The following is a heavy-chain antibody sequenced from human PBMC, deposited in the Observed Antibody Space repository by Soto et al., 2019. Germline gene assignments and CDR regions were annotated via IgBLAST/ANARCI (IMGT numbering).Heavy chain of an antibody. J-gene: IGHJ5*02. CDR1: GGSLSSTHW. CDR2: IYHTGTT. CDR3: ARDPYYYDSGDKGGFDP. V-gene: IGHV4-4*02. D-gene: IGHD3-10*01. Sequence: QVQLQESGPGLVKPSGTLSLTCAVSGGSLSSTHWWSWVRQPPRKGLAWIGEIYHTGTTNYNPSLQRRVTISVDKSNNQFSRNLSSVTAADTAVYYCARDPYYYDSGDKGGFDPWGQGTLVTVSS.